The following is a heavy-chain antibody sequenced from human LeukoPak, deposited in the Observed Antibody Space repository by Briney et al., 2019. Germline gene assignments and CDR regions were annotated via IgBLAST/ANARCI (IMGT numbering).Heavy chain of an antibody. CDR1: GGSISRGDYY. CDR3: ARPFLGYCSSTSCYTEAFDI. CDR2: IYFSGST. V-gene: IGHV4-30-4*08. D-gene: IGHD2-2*02. J-gene: IGHJ3*02. Sequence: PSGAPSLPCTVPGGSISRGDYYWGWVRQPPGQGLGWVGDIYFSGSTYYNPSLKSRVTISVDTSKNQFSLKLSSVTAADTAVYYCARPFLGYCSSTSCYTEAFDIWGQGTMVTVSS.